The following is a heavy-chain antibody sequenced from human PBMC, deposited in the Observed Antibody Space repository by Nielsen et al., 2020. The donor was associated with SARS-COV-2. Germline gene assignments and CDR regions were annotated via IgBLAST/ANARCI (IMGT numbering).Heavy chain of an antibody. V-gene: IGHV3-33*01. D-gene: IGHD1-1*01. CDR1: GFTFSSYG. CDR2: IWYDGSNK. J-gene: IGHJ5*02. CDR3: ARMNGRDWFDP. Sequence: GESLKISCAASGFTFSSYGMHWVRQAPGKGLEWVAVIWYDGSNKYYADSVKGRFTISRDNSKNTLYLQMNSLRAEDTAVYYCARMNGRDWFDPWGQGTLATVSS.